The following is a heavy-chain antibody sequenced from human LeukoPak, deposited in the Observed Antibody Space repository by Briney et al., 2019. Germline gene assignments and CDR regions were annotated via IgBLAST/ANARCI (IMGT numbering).Heavy chain of an antibody. CDR3: ARDRGSGSYSYYSMDV. CDR1: GGSISSYY. D-gene: IGHD3-10*01. V-gene: IGHV4-4*07. J-gene: IGHJ6*03. CDR2: IYTSGST. Sequence: PSETLSLTCTVSGGSISSYYWSWIRQPAGKGLEWIGRIYTSGSTNYNPSLKSRVTMSVDTSKNQFSLKLSSVTAADTAVYYCARDRGSGSYSYYSMDVWGKGTTVTISS.